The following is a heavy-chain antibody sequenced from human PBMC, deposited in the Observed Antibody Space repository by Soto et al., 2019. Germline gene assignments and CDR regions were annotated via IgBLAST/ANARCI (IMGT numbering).Heavy chain of an antibody. CDR1: GGSISSYY. V-gene: IGHV4-59*01. Sequence: SETLSLTCTVSGGSISSYYWSWIRQPPGKGLEWIGYIYYSGSTNYNPSLKSRVTISVDTSKNQFSLKLSSVTAADTAVYYCARDHSSSWYYFDYWGQGTLVTVSS. J-gene: IGHJ4*02. CDR2: IYYSGST. D-gene: IGHD6-13*01. CDR3: ARDHSSSWYYFDY.